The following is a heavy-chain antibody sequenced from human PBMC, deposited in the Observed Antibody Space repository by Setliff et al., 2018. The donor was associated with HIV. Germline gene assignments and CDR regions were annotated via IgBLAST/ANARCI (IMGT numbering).Heavy chain of an antibody. CDR1: GYTFSTYD. V-gene: IGHV1-18*01. Sequence: ASVKVSCKASGYTFSTYDITWVRQAPGQGLEWMGWISAYNGNTNYAQKVQGRVTMTRDTSTSTVYMDLSSLRSEDTAVYYCARGGHYSGTYLPRDYYMDVWGKGTTVTVSS. CDR2: ISAYNGNT. J-gene: IGHJ6*03. D-gene: IGHD1-26*01. CDR3: ARGGHYSGTYLPRDYYMDV.